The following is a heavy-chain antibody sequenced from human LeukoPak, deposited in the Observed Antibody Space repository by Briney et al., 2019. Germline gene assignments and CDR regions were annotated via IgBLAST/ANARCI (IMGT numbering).Heavy chain of an antibody. V-gene: IGHV4-4*07. CDR1: GGSISDYY. D-gene: IGHD6-13*01. CDR3: ARDLGAAGSPVGY. J-gene: IGHJ4*02. Sequence: SETLSLTCTVSGGSISDYYWSWIRRPAGKGLEWIGRIYTTGSTDYNPSLKSRVTMSVDTSKNQFSLKLSSVTAADTAVYYCARDLGAAGSPVGYWGQGTLVTVSS. CDR2: IYTTGST.